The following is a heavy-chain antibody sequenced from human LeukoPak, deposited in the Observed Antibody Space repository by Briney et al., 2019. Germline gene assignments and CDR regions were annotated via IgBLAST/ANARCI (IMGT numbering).Heavy chain of an antibody. Sequence: PSETLSLTCTVSGGPISSYYWSWIRQPPGKGLEWIGYIYYSGSTNYNPSLKSRVTISVDTSKNQFSLKLSSVTAADTAVYYCARVPIGELLPTDDYWGQGTLVTVSS. CDR1: GGPISSYY. V-gene: IGHV4-59*01. CDR3: ARVPIGELLPTDDY. J-gene: IGHJ4*02. CDR2: IYYSGST. D-gene: IGHD3-10*01.